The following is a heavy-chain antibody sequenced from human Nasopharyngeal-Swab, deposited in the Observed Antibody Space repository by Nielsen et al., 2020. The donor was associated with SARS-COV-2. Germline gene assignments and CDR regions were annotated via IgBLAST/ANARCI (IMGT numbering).Heavy chain of an antibody. CDR3: ARYCSTTSCPRGFDY. J-gene: IGHJ4*02. D-gene: IGHD2-2*01. CDR1: GFTVSSNY. CDR2: IYSGGST. Sequence: GESLKISCAASGFTVSSNYMSWVRQAPGKGLEWVSVIYSGGSTYYADSVKGRFTISRDNAKNSLYLQMNSLRAEDTAVYYCARYCSTTSCPRGFDYWGQGTLVTVSS. V-gene: IGHV3-66*01.